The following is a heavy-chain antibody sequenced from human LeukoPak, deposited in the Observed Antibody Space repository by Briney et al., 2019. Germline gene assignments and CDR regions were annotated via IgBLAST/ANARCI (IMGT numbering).Heavy chain of an antibody. CDR3: ARDPDRFGGNDPGW. J-gene: IGHJ4*02. Sequence: RASETLSLTCAVSGGSISSGGYSWSWIRQPPGKGLEWIGYIYHSGSTYYNPSLKSRVTISVDTSKNQFSLKLNSVTVADTAVYFCARDPDRFGGNDPGWWGQGTLVTVSS. D-gene: IGHD5-12*01. CDR1: GGSISSGGYS. V-gene: IGHV4-30-2*01. CDR2: IYHSGST.